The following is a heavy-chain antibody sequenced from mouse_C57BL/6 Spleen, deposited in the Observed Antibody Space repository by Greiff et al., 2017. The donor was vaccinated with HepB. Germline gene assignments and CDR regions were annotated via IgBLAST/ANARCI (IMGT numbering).Heavy chain of an antibody. CDR2: INPSTGGT. CDR3: ARRNYYGSSYGYVDV. D-gene: IGHD1-1*01. Sequence: EVQLQQSGPELVKPGASVKISCKASGYSFTGYYMNWVKQSPEKSLEWIGEINPSTGGTTYNQKFKAKATLTVDKSSSTAYMQLKSLTSEDSAVYYCARRNYYGSSYGYVDVWGTGTTVTVSS. CDR1: GYSFTGYY. V-gene: IGHV1-42*01. J-gene: IGHJ1*03.